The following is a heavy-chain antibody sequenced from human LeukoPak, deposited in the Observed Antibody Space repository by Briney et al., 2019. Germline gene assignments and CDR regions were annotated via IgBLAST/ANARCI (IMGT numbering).Heavy chain of an antibody. Sequence: GGSLRLSCAASGFTFSSYEMNWDRQAPGKGLEWVSYISRSGTTINYSDSVKGRFTISRDNAKNSLYLQMNSLRAEDTAVYYCARNGLAANGYFDYWGQGTLVTVSS. CDR2: ISRSGTTI. V-gene: IGHV3-48*03. D-gene: IGHD2-8*01. CDR3: ARNGLAANGYFDY. J-gene: IGHJ4*02. CDR1: GFTFSSYE.